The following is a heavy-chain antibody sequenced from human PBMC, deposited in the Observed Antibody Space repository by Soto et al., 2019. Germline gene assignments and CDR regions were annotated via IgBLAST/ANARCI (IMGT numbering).Heavy chain of an antibody. CDR3: ARGPTYYYDTSFDY. V-gene: IGHV4-31*03. Sequence: PSETLSFTCTVSGGSISSGGYYWSWIRQHPGKGLEWIGYIYYSGSTYYNPSLKSRVTISVDTSKNQFSLKLSSVTAADTAVYYCARGPTYYYDTSFDYWGQGTLVTVSS. CDR2: IYYSGST. J-gene: IGHJ4*02. D-gene: IGHD3-22*01. CDR1: GGSISSGGYY.